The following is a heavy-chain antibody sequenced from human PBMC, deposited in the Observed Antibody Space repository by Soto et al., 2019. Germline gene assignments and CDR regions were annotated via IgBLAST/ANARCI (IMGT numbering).Heavy chain of an antibody. V-gene: IGHV4-4*07. Sequence: SETLSLTCTVSGGSIISYYWSWIRQPAGRGLEWIGRIYGTDNTNYNPSLKSRVTMSVDPSKNQLSLILASVTAADTAVYYCVRGRGDYFDRTGYYFDYWGQGALVTVSS. CDR1: GGSIISYY. CDR2: IYGTDNT. D-gene: IGHD3-22*01. J-gene: IGHJ4*02. CDR3: VRGRGDYFDRTGYYFDY.